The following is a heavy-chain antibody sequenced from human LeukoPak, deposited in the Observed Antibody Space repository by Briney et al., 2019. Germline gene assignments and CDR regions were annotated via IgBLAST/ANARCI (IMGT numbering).Heavy chain of an antibody. D-gene: IGHD3-3*01. J-gene: IGHJ6*03. V-gene: IGHV1-2*02. CDR3: ARGVYDFWSGTAYYYYMDV. CDR1: GYTFTGYY. CDR2: INPNSGGT. Sequence: ASVKVSCKASGYTFTGYYMHWVRQAPGQGLEWMGWINPNSGGTNYAQKLQGRVTMTTDTSTSTAYMELRSLRSDDTAVYYCARGVYDFWSGTAYYYYMDVWGKGTTVTVSS.